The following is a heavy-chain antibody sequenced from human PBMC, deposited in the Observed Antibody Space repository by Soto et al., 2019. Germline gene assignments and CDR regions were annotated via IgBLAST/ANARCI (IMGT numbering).Heavy chain of an antibody. CDR1: GGSISSYY. CDR2: IYYSGST. V-gene: IGHV4-59*01. CDR3: ARTLSGY. J-gene: IGHJ4*02. Sequence: KTSETLSLTCTVSGGSISSYYWSWIRQPPGKGLEWIGYIYYSGSTNYNPSLKSRVTISVDTSKNQFSLKLSSVTAADTAVYYCARTLSGYWGQGTLVTVSS.